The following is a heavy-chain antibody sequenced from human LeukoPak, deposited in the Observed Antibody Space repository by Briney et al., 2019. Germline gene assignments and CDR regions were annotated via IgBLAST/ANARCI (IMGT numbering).Heavy chain of an antibody. CDR3: AKDVSWNWFDP. V-gene: IGHV3-30*18. CDR1: GFPFSRYA. J-gene: IGHJ5*02. CDR2: ISYDGSNK. Sequence: GGSLRISCVASGFPFSRYAVHRVRQAPGKGLEWVAVISYDGSNKYYADSVKGRFTISRDNSKNTLYLQMNTLRAEDTAVYYCAKDVSWNWFDPWGQGTLVTVSS.